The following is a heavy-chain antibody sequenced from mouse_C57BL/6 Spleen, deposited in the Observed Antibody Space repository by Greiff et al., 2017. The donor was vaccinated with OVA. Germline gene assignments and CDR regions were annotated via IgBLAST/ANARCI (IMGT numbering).Heavy chain of an antibody. CDR1: GYTFTDYE. CDR2: IDPGTGGT. J-gene: IGHJ3*01. Sequence: QVQLQQSGAELVRPGASVTLSCKASGYTFTDYEMHWVKQTPVHGLEWIGAIDPGTGGTAYNQKFKGKAILTADKSSSTAYMELRSLTSEDSAVYYCRRGGYDGYFAYWGQGTLVTVSA. D-gene: IGHD2-3*01. CDR3: RRGGYDGYFAY. V-gene: IGHV1-15*01.